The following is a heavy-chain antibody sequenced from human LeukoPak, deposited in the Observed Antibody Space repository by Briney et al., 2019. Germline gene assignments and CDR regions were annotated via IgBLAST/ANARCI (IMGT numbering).Heavy chain of an antibody. J-gene: IGHJ6*02. CDR2: IYYGGST. Sequence: SETPSLTCTVSGDSMTSSNHYWAWIRQPPGKGLEWIGSIYYGGSTYYNPSLKSRVTISQDTSKNQFSLKVNTVTAADTAVYHCARRSHCTGDSCYPVWGQGTTVTVSS. D-gene: IGHD2-15*01. CDR3: ARRSHCTGDSCYPV. V-gene: IGHV4-39*01. CDR1: GDSMTSSNHY.